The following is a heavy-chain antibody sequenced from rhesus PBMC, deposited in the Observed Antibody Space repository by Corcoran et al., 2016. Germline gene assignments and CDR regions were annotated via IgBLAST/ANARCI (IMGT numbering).Heavy chain of an antibody. J-gene: IGHJ3*01. CDR3: ARGEYSGNLGAFDF. CDR1: GGSISDYYY. D-gene: IGHD1-44*01. CDR2: IYGNNAHT. V-gene: IGHV4S9*01. Sequence: QVQLQESGPGLVKPSETLSLTCAVSGGSISDYYYWNWIRQPPGTGREWIGNIYGNNAHTLYHPALKRRGTSSKDTTKNPFCLKLSAVSAADTAVYYCARGEYSGNLGAFDFWGQGLRVTVSS.